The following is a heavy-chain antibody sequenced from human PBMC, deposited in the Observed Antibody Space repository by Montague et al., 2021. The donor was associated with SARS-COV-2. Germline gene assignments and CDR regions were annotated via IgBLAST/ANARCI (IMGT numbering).Heavy chain of an antibody. Sequence: SETLSLTCTVSGGSISSYYWSWIRQPPGKGLEWIGYIYYSGSTNYNPSLKSRVTISVDTSKNQFSLKLSSVTAADTVVYYCARGPDHYDFWSGYYYYYMDVWGKGTTVTVSS. D-gene: IGHD3-3*01. V-gene: IGHV4-59*01. CDR2: IYYSGST. CDR3: ARGPDHYDFWSGYYYYYMDV. CDR1: GGSISSYY. J-gene: IGHJ6*03.